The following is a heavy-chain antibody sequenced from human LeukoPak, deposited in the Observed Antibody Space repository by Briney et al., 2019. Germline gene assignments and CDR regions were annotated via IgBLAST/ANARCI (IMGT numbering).Heavy chain of an antibody. CDR3: AKDLSGYFQH. D-gene: IGHD5-12*01. Sequence: GGSLRLSCAASGFAFDDHAMHWVRQAPGKGLEWVSGISWNSGSIGYADSVKGRFTISRDNAKNSLYLQMNSLRAEDTALYYCAKDLSGYFQHWGQGTLVTVSS. V-gene: IGHV3-9*01. J-gene: IGHJ1*01. CDR2: ISWNSGSI. CDR1: GFAFDDHA.